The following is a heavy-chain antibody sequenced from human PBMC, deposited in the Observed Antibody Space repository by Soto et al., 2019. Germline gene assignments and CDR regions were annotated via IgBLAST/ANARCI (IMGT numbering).Heavy chain of an antibody. Sequence: PSETLSLTCTVSGGSISSGGYYWSWIRQHPGKGLEWIGYIYYSGSAYYNPSLKGRVTISVDTSKNQFSLKLSSVTAADTAVYYCARDIAGRGYFDYWGQGTLVTVSS. J-gene: IGHJ4*02. V-gene: IGHV4-31*03. CDR3: ARDIAGRGYFDY. CDR1: GGSISSGGYY. CDR2: IYYSGSA. D-gene: IGHD3-16*02.